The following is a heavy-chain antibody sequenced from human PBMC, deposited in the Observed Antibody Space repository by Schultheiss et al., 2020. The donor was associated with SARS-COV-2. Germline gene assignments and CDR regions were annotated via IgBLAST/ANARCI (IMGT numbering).Heavy chain of an antibody. V-gene: IGHV3-21*01. CDR1: GFTFSSYS. CDR3: ARTGLRFYYYGMDV. CDR2: ISSSSSYI. D-gene: IGHD5-12*01. Sequence: GGVPRLSCAASGFTFSSYSMNWVRQAPGKGLEWVSSISSSSSYIYYADSVKGRFTISRDNAKNSLYLQMNSLRAEDTAVYYCARTGLRFYYYGMDVWGQGTTVTVSS. J-gene: IGHJ6*02.